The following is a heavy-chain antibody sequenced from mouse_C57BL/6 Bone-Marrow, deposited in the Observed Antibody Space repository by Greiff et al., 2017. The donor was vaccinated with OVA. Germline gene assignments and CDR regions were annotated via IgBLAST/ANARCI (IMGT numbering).Heavy chain of an antibody. Sequence: QVQLQQPGAELVKPGASVKLSCKASGYTFPNHWMHWVKQRPGRGLEWIGRIDPNSGGTKYHEKFKSKGQLTVDKPSSTGYMQLSSLTSEDSAVYYCARGGVLPDYWGQGTTLTVSS. CDR3: ARGGVLPDY. CDR2: IDPNSGGT. J-gene: IGHJ2*01. CDR1: GYTFPNHW. V-gene: IGHV1-72*01. D-gene: IGHD2-1*01.